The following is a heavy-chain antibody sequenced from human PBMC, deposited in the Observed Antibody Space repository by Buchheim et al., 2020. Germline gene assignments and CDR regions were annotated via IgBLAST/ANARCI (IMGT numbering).Heavy chain of an antibody. V-gene: IGHV3-48*03. CDR3: ARGGRFYYYYYYGMDV. CDR1: GFTFSSYE. CDR2: ICSSGSTI. D-gene: IGHD3-3*01. Sequence: EVQLVESGGGLVQPGGSLRLSCAASGFTFSSYEMNWVRQAPGKGLEWVSYICSSGSTIYYADSVKGRFTISRDNAKNSLYLQMNSLRAEDTAVYYCARGGRFYYYYYYGMDVWGQGTT. J-gene: IGHJ6*02.